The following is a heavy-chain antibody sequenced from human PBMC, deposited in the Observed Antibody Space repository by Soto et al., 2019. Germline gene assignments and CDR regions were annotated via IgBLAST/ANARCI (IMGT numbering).Heavy chain of an antibody. CDR2: INPNSGGT. J-gene: IGHJ5*02. D-gene: IGHD3-9*01. V-gene: IGHV1-2*02. Sequence: ASVKVSCKASGYTFTGYYMHWVRQAPGQGLEWMGWINPNSGGTNYAQKFQGRVTMTRDTSISTSYMELSRLRPGDTAVYYCARDKPLYYEILTGYYITLNWFDPWGQGTMVTVSS. CDR1: GYTFTGYY. CDR3: ARDKPLYYEILTGYYITLNWFDP.